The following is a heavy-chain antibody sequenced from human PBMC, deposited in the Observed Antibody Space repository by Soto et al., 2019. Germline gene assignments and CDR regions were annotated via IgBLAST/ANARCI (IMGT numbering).Heavy chain of an antibody. CDR2: VYYSGNT. V-gene: IGHV4-59*01. CDR3: ARKGAAASYARYYMDV. CDR1: GGSISPYY. Sequence: SETLSLTCTVSGGSISPYYWSWIRQPPGKGLEWIGYVYYSGNTNYNPSLESRVTISVDTSRNQFSLNLTSATAADTAVYYCARKGAAASYARYYMDVWGRGTTVTVSS. J-gene: IGHJ6*03. D-gene: IGHD6-13*01.